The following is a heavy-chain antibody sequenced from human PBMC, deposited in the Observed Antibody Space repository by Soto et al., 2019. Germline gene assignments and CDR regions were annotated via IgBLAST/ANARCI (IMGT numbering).Heavy chain of an antibody. V-gene: IGHV3-74*01. J-gene: IGHJ4*02. CDR1: GLIFSNYK. Sequence: GGSLRLSCAASGLIFSNYKMHWVRQAPGKGLVWVSRINTDGSITDYADSVKGRFTVSRDNAKNTMYLQMNSLTAEDTAVYYCAKLAAGYYDSSGYYPDYWGQGTLVTVSS. CDR3: AKLAAGYYDSSGYYPDY. CDR2: INTDGSIT. D-gene: IGHD3-22*01.